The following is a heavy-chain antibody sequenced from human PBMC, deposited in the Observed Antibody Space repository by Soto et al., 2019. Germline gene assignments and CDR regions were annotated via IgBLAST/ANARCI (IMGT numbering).Heavy chain of an antibody. D-gene: IGHD3-3*01. J-gene: IGHJ6*03. CDR2: ISVSGGST. Sequence: EVQLLESGGGLVQPGGSLRLSCAASGFTFSSYAMSWVRQAPGKRLEWVSAISVSGGSTYYAYSVKGRFTISRDNVKNRLYLRMNSLTGEDTAVYYCAKNSDFWSGYYTYYYMDVWGKGTTVTVSS. CDR3: AKNSDFWSGYYTYYYMDV. V-gene: IGHV3-23*01. CDR1: GFTFSSYA.